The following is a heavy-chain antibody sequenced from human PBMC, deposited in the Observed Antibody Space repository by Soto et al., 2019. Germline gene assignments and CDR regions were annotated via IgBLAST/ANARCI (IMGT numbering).Heavy chain of an antibody. J-gene: IGHJ4*02. Sequence: QITLKESGPTLVKPTQTLTLTCTFSGFSLTTSGVGVGWIRQPPGKALEWLALIYWDDDKRYSPSLKSRLTITKDTSKNQVVLTMTNMDAVDTATYYCAHRRDSSVYFYHWGQGTRVTVSS. CDR3: AHRRDSSVYFYH. D-gene: IGHD3-22*01. CDR2: IYWDDDK. CDR1: GFSLTTSGVG. V-gene: IGHV2-5*02.